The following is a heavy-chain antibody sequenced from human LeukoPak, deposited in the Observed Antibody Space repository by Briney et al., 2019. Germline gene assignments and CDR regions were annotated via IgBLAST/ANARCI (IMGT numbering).Heavy chain of an antibody. CDR3: AREGAADNFDF. CDR2: ITSSGRFI. J-gene: IGHJ4*02. CDR1: GFTFSSYE. D-gene: IGHD6-13*01. Sequence: PGRSLRLSCAASGFTFSSYEMNWVRQAPGKGLEWVSYITSSGRFIYYADSVKGRFTVSRDNAKNSLFLQMNSLRAEDTALYYCAREGAADNFDFWGQGTLVTVSS. V-gene: IGHV3-48*03.